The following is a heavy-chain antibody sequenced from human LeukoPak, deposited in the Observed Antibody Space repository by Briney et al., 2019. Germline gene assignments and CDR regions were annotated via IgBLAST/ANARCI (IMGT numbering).Heavy chain of an antibody. D-gene: IGHD3-10*01. J-gene: IGHJ3*02. CDR2: IGPYNRNT. Sequence: GASGKVSCKAARYILTNFGIIWGGQSAGQGGGGRGGIGPYNRNTTYAQTLQARVTMTTDPSTRTAYMELRSLRSDATAVYYCARDYYGSGSYSYAFDIWGQRTMVTVSS. V-gene: IGHV1-18*01. CDR3: ARDYYGSGSYSYAFDI. CDR1: RYILTNFG.